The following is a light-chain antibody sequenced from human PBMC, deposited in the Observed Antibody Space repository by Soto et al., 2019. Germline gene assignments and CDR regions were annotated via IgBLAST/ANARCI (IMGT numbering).Light chain of an antibody. Sequence: QSALTQPPSASGSPGQSVTISCTGTISDVGGYNYVSWYQQHPGKAPKLMIYEVSKRPSGVPDRFSGSKSGNTASLTVSGIQAEDEGDYYCSSYAGSNNVVFGGGTQLTVL. CDR3: SSYAGSNNVV. J-gene: IGLJ3*02. CDR1: ISDVGGYNY. V-gene: IGLV2-8*01. CDR2: EVS.